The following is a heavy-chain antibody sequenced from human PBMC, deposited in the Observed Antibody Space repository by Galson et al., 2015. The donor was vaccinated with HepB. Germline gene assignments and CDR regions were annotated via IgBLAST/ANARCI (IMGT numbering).Heavy chain of an antibody. D-gene: IGHD3-10*01. J-gene: IGHJ4*02. CDR1: GFVFSNYE. CDR2: ISVSGSIS. Sequence: SLRLSCAASGFVFSNYEMNWVRQAPGKGLEWVSYISVSGSISSYADSVRGRFTISRDNAKSSLYLQMNSLRVEDTAIYYCARGQAYYGTANLPEHRGQGTLVTVSS. CDR3: ARGQAYYGTANLPEH. V-gene: IGHV3-48*03.